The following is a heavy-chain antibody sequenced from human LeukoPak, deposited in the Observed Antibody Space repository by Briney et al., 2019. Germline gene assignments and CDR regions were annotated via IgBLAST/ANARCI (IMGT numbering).Heavy chain of an antibody. CDR3: AKDSGHNWGIYYYYYYYMDV. CDR1: GFTFDDYG. V-gene: IGHV3-20*04. D-gene: IGHD3-16*01. J-gene: IGHJ6*03. CDR2: INWNGGST. Sequence: PGGSLRLSCAASGFTFDDYGMSWVRQAPGKGLEWVSGINWNGGSTGYADSVKGRFTISRDNAKNSLYLQMNSLRAEDTAVYYCAKDSGHNWGIYYYYYYYMDVWGKGTTVTISS.